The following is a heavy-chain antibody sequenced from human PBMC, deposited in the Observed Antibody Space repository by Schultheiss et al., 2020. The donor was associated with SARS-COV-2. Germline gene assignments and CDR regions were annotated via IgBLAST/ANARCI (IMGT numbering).Heavy chain of an antibody. V-gene: IGHV4-4*02. CDR1: GGSISSSNW. CDR2: IYHSGST. D-gene: IGHD2-2*01. J-gene: IGHJ6*02. CDR3: ARVKSVIVVVPAATYYYYYGMDV. Sequence: SETLSLTCAVSGGSISSSNWWSWVRQPPGKGLEWIGEIYHSGSTNYNPSLKSRVTISVDKSKNQFSLKLSSVTAADTAVYYCARVKSVIVVVPAATYYYYYGMDVWGQGTTVTVSS.